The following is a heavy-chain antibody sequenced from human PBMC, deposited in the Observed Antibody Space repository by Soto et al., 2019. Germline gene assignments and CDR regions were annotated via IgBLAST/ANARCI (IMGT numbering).Heavy chain of an antibody. D-gene: IGHD6-13*01. J-gene: IGHJ4*02. CDR2: MSYDGTKQ. CDR1: GFTFSTYG. CDR3: AKEYGSTWIDH. V-gene: IGHV3-30*18. Sequence: GRAVRLSCAASGFTFSTYGMHWVRQAPGKGLEWVAAMSYDGTKQYYLDSVKGRFTISRDNSRNTLFLQLNSLRDEDTAVYYCAKEYGSTWIDHWGQGTPVTVSS.